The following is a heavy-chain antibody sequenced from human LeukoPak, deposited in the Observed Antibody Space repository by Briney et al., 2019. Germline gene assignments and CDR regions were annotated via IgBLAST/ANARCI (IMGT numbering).Heavy chain of an antibody. V-gene: IGHV4-59*01. D-gene: IGHD3-10*01. CDR3: ARAQITMVRGTIPGPGAFDI. CDR1: GGSISSYY. J-gene: IGHJ3*02. Sequence: SETLSLTCTVSGGSISSYYWSWIRQPPGKGLEWIGYIYYSGSTNYNPSLKSRVTISVDTSKNQFSLKLSSVTAADTAVYYCARAQITMVRGTIPGPGAFDIWGQGTMVTVSS. CDR2: IYYSGST.